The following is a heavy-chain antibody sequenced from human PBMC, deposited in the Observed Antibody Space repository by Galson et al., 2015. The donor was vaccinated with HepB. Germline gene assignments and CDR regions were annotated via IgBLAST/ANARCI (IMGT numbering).Heavy chain of an antibody. J-gene: IGHJ4*02. CDR2: ISWNSGSI. CDR1: GFSFYDYA. V-gene: IGHV3-9*01. CDR3: AKDISYYGSGSLNY. D-gene: IGHD3-10*01. Sequence: SLRLSCAASGFSFYDYAMHWVRQAPGKGLEWVSGISWNSGSIDYADSVKGRLTISRDNAKKSLFLQMNSLRTEDTALYYCAKDISYYGSGSLNYWGQGTLVTVAS.